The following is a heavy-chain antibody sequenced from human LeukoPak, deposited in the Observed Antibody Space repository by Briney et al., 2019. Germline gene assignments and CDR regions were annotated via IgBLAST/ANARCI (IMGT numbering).Heavy chain of an antibody. Sequence: GGSLRLSCAASGFTLSDYYMSWIRQAPGKGLEWVSYISSSSSYTNYADSVNGRFTISRDNAKNSLYLQMNSLRVEDTAVYYCAREFQSSGWFYYFDYWGQGTLVTVSS. V-gene: IGHV3-11*06. J-gene: IGHJ4*02. CDR2: ISSSSSYT. D-gene: IGHD6-19*01. CDR1: GFTLSDYY. CDR3: AREFQSSGWFYYFDY.